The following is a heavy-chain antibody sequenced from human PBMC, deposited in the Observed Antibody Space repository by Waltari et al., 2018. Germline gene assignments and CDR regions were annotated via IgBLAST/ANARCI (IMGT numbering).Heavy chain of an antibody. Sequence: QVQLQQRGTGLLKTSRTLSLTCDVSGGSFSDYCWTWIRQVPGKGLEWIGEIVNSGSTSYTPALRGRITSSLDTSKNQFSLRLNAVTAADTAVYYCARGRRESVWVGELLYYHYYGMDVWGQGTTVSVSS. CDR2: IVNSGST. V-gene: IGHV4-34*02. CDR1: GGSFSDYC. J-gene: IGHJ6*02. D-gene: IGHD3-10*01. CDR3: ARGRRESVWVGELLYYHYYGMDV.